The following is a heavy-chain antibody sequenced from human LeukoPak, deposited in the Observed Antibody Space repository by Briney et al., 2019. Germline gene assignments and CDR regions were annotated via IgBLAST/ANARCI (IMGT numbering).Heavy chain of an antibody. CDR2: ISGSGGST. CDR1: GFTFNTYA. V-gene: IGHV3-23*01. D-gene: IGHD3-22*01. CDR3: AKDPYSSGYYYLYYFDH. J-gene: IGHJ4*02. Sequence: GGSLRLSCAASGFTFNTYAMSWVRQAPGKGLEWVSAISGSGGSTYYADSVKGRFTISRDNSKNMLYLQMNSLRAEDTAVYYCAKDPYSSGYYYLYYFDHWGQGTLVTVSS.